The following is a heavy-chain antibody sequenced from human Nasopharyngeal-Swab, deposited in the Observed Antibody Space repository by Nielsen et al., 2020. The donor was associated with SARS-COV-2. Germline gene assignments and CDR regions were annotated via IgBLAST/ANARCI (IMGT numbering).Heavy chain of an antibody. CDR2: IWYDGSNK. CDR3: ARDNLDYGDYNPEDYYYYYGMDV. Sequence: GESLTISCAASGFTFSSYGMHWVRQAPGKGLEWVAVIWYDGSNKYYADSVKGRFTISRDNSKNTLYLQMNSLRAEDTAVYYCARDNLDYGDYNPEDYYYYYGMDVWGQGTTVTVSS. D-gene: IGHD4-17*01. V-gene: IGHV3-33*01. J-gene: IGHJ6*02. CDR1: GFTFSSYG.